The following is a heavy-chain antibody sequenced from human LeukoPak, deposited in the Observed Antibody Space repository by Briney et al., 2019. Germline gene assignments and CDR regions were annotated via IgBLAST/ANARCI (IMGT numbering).Heavy chain of an antibody. CDR3: ARDRALRYFDWLHRNFYYYYYMDV. V-gene: IGHV1-2*02. CDR2: INPNSGGT. J-gene: IGHJ6*03. D-gene: IGHD3-9*01. Sequence: ASVKVSCKASGYTFTGYYMHWVRQAPGQGLEWMGWINPNSGGTNYAQKFQGRVTMTRDTSISTAYMELSRLRSDDTAVYYCARDRALRYFDWLHRNFYYYYYMDVWGKGTTVTISS. CDR1: GYTFTGYY.